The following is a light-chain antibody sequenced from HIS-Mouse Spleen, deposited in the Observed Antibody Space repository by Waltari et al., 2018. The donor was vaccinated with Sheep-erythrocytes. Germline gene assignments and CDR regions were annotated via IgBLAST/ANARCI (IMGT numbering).Light chain of an antibody. J-gene: IGLJ3*02. CDR1: SSDVGGYNY. V-gene: IGLV2-8*01. CDR3: SSYAGSNNWV. Sequence: QSALTQPPSASGSPGQSFTISCTGTSSDVGGYNYVPWYQQHPGKAPKLMIYEVSKRPSGVPDACAGSKSGNTASLTVSGLQAEDEADYYCSSYAGSNNWVFGGGTKLTVL. CDR2: EVS.